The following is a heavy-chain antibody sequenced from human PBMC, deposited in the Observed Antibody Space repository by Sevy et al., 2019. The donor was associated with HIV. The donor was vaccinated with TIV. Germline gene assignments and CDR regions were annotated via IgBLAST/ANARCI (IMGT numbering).Heavy chain of an antibody. CDR2: IYTSGST. CDR3: ARTWFGLYWFDP. V-gene: IGHV4-61*02. J-gene: IGHJ5*02. Sequence: SETLSLTCTVSGGSISSGSYYWSWIRQPAGKGLEWIGRIYTSGSTNYNPSLKSRVTISVDTSKNQFSLKLSSVTAADTAVYYCARTWFGLYWFDPWGQGTLVTVSS. CDR1: GGSISSGSYY. D-gene: IGHD3-10*01.